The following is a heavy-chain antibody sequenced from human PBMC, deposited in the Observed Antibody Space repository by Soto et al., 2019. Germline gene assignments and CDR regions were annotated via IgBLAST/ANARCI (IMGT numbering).Heavy chain of an antibody. J-gene: IGHJ4*02. V-gene: IGHV4-39*01. CDR1: NGSISSRSSY. CDR2: IYYIGNT. Sequence: QLQLQESGSGLVKPSETMSLTCTVSNGSISSRSSYWCWIRQTPGKGLAWSGSIYYIGNTYYYQLLKRRVTIFIDTSKTQVSMKLNSVTAADPAVYVCGDQDSGAKRYDFDNWGPGTLVTASS. CDR3: GDQDSGAKRYDFDN. D-gene: IGHD4-17*01.